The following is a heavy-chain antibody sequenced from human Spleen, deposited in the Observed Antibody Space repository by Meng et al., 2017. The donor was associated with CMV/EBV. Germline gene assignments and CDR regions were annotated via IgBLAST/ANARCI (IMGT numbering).Heavy chain of an antibody. V-gene: IGHV3-43D*04. CDR1: GFTFDDYA. D-gene: IGHD1-7*01. CDR3: AKDRFGTLG. J-gene: IGHJ4*02. CDR2: ISWDGGST. Sequence: EVQLGGSGGGLVKPGGSLRLSCAASGFTFDDYAMHWVRQAPGKGLEWVSLISWDGGSTYYADSVKGRFTISRDNSKNTLYLQMNSLRAEDTAVYYCAKDRFGTLGWGQGTLVIVSS.